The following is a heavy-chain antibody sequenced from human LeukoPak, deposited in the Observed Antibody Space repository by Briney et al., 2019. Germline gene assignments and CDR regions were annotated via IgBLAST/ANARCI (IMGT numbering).Heavy chain of an antibody. CDR3: AKGLVYCGGDCYSTYFDY. V-gene: IGHV3-23*01. D-gene: IGHD2-21*02. CDR1: GFTFSSYA. Sequence: GGSLRLSCAASGFTFSSYAMSWVRQAPGKGLEWVSAISGSGGSTYYADSVKGRFTISRDNSKNTLYLQMNSLRAEDTAVYYCAKGLVYCGGDCYSTYFDYWGQGILVTVSS. J-gene: IGHJ4*02. CDR2: ISGSGGST.